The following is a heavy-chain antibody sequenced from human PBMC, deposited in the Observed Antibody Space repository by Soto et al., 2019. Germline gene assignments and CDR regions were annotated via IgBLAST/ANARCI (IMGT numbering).Heavy chain of an antibody. CDR1: GFTFSSYA. CDR2: ISYDGSNK. V-gene: IGHV3-30-3*01. CDR3: ARVGDGYNHFDY. J-gene: IGHJ4*02. Sequence: VQLVESGGGVVQPGRSLRLSCAASGFTFSSYAMHWVRQAPGKGLEWVAVISYDGSNKYYADSVKGRFTISRDNSKNTLYLQMNSLRAEDTAVYYCARVGDGYNHFDYWGQGTLVTVSS. D-gene: IGHD5-12*01.